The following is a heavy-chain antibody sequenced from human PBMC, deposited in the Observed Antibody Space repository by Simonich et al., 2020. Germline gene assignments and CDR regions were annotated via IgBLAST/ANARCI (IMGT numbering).Heavy chain of an antibody. CDR2: IYQTGST. Sequence: QVQLQESGPGLVKPSETLSLTCAVSGYSISSGYYWDWIRQPPGKGLEWIGSIYQTGSTYYNPSLKSRVTISEDTSKNQFSLKLSSVTAADTAVYYCARVGYSNYYYYGMDVWGQGTTVTVSS. D-gene: IGHD6-13*01. V-gene: IGHV4-38-2*01. CDR3: ARVGYSNYYYYGMDV. CDR1: GYSISSGYY. J-gene: IGHJ6*02.